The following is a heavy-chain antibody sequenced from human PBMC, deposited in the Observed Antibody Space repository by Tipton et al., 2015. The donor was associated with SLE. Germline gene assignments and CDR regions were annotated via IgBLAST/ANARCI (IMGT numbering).Heavy chain of an antibody. D-gene: IGHD2-8*01. CDR2: IYYSGST. J-gene: IGHJ4*02. CDR1: GGSISSSSYY. V-gene: IGHV4-39*07. Sequence: TLSLTCTVSGGSISSSSYYWAWIRQPPGKGLEWIGSIYYSGSTYYNPSLKSRVTISVDTSKNQFSLKLSSVTAADTAVYYCARGRGMYGYWGQGTLVTVSS. CDR3: ARGRGMYGY.